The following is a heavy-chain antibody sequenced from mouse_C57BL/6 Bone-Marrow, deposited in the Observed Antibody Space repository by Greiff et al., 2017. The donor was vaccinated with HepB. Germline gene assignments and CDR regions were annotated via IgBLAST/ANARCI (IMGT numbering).Heavy chain of an antibody. J-gene: IGHJ3*01. CDR2: IYPGDGDT. D-gene: IGHD3-2*02. CDR3: ARVAAQATFAY. Sequence: VKLQESGPELVKPGASVKISCKASGYAFSSSWMNWVKQRPGKGLEWIGRIYPGDGDTNYNGKFKGKATLTADKSSSTAYMQLSSLTSEDSAVYFCARVAAQATFAYWGQGTLVTVSA. V-gene: IGHV1-82*01. CDR1: GYAFSSSW.